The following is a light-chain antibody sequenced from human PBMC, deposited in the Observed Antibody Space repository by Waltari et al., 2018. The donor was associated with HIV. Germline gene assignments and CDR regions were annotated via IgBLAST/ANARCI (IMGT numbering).Light chain of an antibody. CDR3: QQRSNWPPG. V-gene: IGKV3-11*01. J-gene: IGKJ5*01. Sequence: EIVLTQSPATLSLSPGERATLSCRASQSVSTYLACYKQKPGQAPRLLIYDASNRATGIPARFSGSGSGTDFTLTISSLEPEDFAVYYCQQRSNWPPGFGQGTRLEIK. CDR1: QSVSTY. CDR2: DAS.